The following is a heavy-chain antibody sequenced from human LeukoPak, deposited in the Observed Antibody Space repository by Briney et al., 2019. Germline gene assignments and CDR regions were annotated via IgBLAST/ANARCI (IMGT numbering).Heavy chain of an antibody. Sequence: PGGSLRLSCAASGFTLSSYWMSWVRQAPGKGLEWVANIKEDGSEKKYVDSVKGRFTVSRDNVKNSLYLQMNSLRAEDTAVYYCARVQRGIAVALDYWGQGTLATVSS. D-gene: IGHD6-19*01. J-gene: IGHJ4*02. V-gene: IGHV3-7*04. CDR2: IKEDGSEK. CDR1: GFTLSSYW. CDR3: ARVQRGIAVALDY.